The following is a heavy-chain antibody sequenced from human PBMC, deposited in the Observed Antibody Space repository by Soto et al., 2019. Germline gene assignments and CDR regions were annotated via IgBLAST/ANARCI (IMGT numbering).Heavy chain of an antibody. CDR3: ARLGYDFWSGPGGDYYYYGVDV. V-gene: IGHV4-61*01. Sequence: PSETLSLTCTVSGGSVNSGSYYWTWIRQPPGKGLEWIGYIYYSGSTDYDASHKSRVSISLDTSQNQFSLQLSSLTAADTAVYYCARLGYDFWSGPGGDYYYYGVDVWGQGTTVTVSS. CDR2: IYYSGST. CDR1: GGSVNSGSYY. D-gene: IGHD3-3*01. J-gene: IGHJ6*02.